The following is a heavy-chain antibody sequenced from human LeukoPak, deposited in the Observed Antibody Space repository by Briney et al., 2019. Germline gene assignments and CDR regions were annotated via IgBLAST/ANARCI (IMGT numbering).Heavy chain of an antibody. CDR2: ISSSSSTI. Sequence: GGSLRLSRAASGFTFSSYSMNWVRQAPGKGLEWVSYISSSSSTIYYADSVKGRFTISRDNAKNSLYLQMNSLRAEDTAVYYCARQPGYMVRGAEVDYWGQGTLVTVSS. CDR1: GFTFSSYS. CDR3: ARQPGYMVRGAEVDY. V-gene: IGHV3-48*01. D-gene: IGHD3-10*01. J-gene: IGHJ4*02.